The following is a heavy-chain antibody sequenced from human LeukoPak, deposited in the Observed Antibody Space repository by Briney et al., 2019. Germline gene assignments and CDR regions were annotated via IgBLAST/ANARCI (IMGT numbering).Heavy chain of an antibody. CDR1: GGSISSSSYY. CDR2: IYYSGST. CDR3: ARGRTDYGDFLDAFDI. V-gene: IGHV4-39*07. Sequence: SETLSLTCTVSGGSISSSSYYWGWIRQPPGKGLQWIGSIYYSGSTYYNPSLKSRVTISVDTSKNQFSLKLTSVTAADTAVYFCARGRTDYGDFLDAFDIWGQGTMVTVSS. J-gene: IGHJ3*02. D-gene: IGHD4-17*01.